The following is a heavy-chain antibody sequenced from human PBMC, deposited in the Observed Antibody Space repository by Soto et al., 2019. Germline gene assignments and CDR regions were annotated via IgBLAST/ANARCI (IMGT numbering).Heavy chain of an antibody. CDR2: IYWDDDK. J-gene: IGHJ4*02. CDR3: ARNSYYDYVWGSYRYDY. D-gene: IGHD3-16*02. CDR1: GFSLSTSGVG. Sequence: QITLKESGPTLVKPTQTLTLTCTFSGFSLSTSGVGVGWIRQPPGKALEWLALIYWDDDKRYSPSLKSRLTITMDTSKNQVVLTMTNMDPVDTATYYCARNSYYDYVWGSYRYDYWGQGTLVTVSS. V-gene: IGHV2-5*02.